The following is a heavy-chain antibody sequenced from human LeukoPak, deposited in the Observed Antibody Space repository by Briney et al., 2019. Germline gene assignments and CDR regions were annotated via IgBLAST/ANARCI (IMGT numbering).Heavy chain of an antibody. V-gene: IGHV4-34*01. CDR2: INHSGSA. CDR3: ARGQGTVTTH. CDR1: GGSFNGYY. Sequence: KPSETLSLTCAVSGGSFNGYYWTWIRQPPGKGLEWIGEINHSGSANYNPSLKSRVTISLDTSKNQFSLKVSSVTAADTAVYYCARGQGTVTTHWGQGTLVTVSS. J-gene: IGHJ4*02. D-gene: IGHD4-17*01.